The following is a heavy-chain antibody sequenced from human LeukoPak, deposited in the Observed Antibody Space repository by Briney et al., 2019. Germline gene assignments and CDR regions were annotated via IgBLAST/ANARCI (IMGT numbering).Heavy chain of an antibody. Sequence: GGSLRLSCAASGFTFSSYSMNWVRQAPGKGREWVSSISSSSRYIFYADSVKGRFTISRDNAKNSLYLQMNSLRAEDTAVYYCASRGVAVAGTRSIDYWGQGTLVTVSS. V-gene: IGHV3-21*01. CDR1: GFTFSSYS. CDR3: ASRGVAVAGTRSIDY. J-gene: IGHJ4*02. CDR2: ISSSSRYI. D-gene: IGHD6-19*01.